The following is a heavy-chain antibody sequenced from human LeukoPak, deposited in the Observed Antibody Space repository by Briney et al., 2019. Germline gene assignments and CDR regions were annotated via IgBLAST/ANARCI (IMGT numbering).Heavy chain of an antibody. CDR3: ARGREYDFWSGYSFDI. J-gene: IGHJ3*02. D-gene: IGHD3-3*01. CDR2: IKQDGSEK. V-gene: IGHV3-7*01. Sequence: GGSLRLSCAASGFTLSTYWMNWVRQAPGKGLEWVAHIKQDGSEKYYVDSVKGRFTVSRDNAKKSLYLQMNSLRAEDTAVYYCARGREYDFWSGYSFDIWGQGTMVTVSP. CDR1: GFTLSTYW.